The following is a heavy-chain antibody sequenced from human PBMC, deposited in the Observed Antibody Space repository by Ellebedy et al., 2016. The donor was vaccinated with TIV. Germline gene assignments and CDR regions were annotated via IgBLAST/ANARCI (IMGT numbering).Heavy chain of an antibody. CDR2: IDWHDDR. Sequence: SGPTLVKPTQTLTLICSFSGFSLNTSGMRVAWIRQPPGKALEWLARIDWHDDRYYSTSLKTRLTISKATSKNQVVLTMAKVDPVDTATYFCARMVRAQFDIWGQGTMVTVS. V-gene: IGHV2-70*04. CDR3: ARMVRAQFDI. D-gene: IGHD3-10*01. J-gene: IGHJ3*02. CDR1: GFSLNTSGMR.